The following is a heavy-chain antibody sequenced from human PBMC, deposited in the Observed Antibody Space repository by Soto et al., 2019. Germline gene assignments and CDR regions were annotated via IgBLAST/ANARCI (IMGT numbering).Heavy chain of an antibody. D-gene: IGHD5-12*01. V-gene: IGHV1-2*04. J-gene: IGHJ6*02. CDR2: MNPNSGGT. CDR3: ASSVSFRGFSGYDSKGSGVHEARMDV. CDR1: GYTFTGYY. Sequence: QVRLVQSGAEVKKAGASVKVSCKASGYTFTGYYMHWVRQAPGQGLEWMGWMNPNSGGTKYAQKFQGWVTMASDASIGTTCIELCRLRCDDTALYSCASSVSFRGFSGYDSKGSGVHEARMDVWGQGTTVNVSS.